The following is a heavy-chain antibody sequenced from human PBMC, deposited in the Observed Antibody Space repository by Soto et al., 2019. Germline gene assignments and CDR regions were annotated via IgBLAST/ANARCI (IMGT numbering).Heavy chain of an antibody. J-gene: IGHJ4*02. CDR3: ARSKSGSYFRY. D-gene: IGHD1-26*01. Sequence: PSETLSVTCTFSVGSISIYYWSWIRQPPGKGLEWIGYVYYGGSTNYNPSLKSRVTISVDTSKNQFSLKLSSVTAADTAVYYCARSKSGSYFRYWGQGTMVTVSS. CDR2: VYYGGST. V-gene: IGHV4-59*01. CDR1: VGSISIYY.